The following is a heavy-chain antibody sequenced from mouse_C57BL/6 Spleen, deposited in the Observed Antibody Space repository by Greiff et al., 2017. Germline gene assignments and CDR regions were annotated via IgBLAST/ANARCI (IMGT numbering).Heavy chain of an antibody. J-gene: IGHJ1*03. CDR1: GYTFTTYP. Sequence: QVQLQQSGAELVKPGASVKMSCKASGYTFTTYPIEWMKQNHGKSLEWIGNFHPYNDDTKYNEKFKGKATLTVEKSSSTVYLELSRLTSDDSAVYYCARSIYYDYDSWYFDVWGTGTTVTVSS. CDR2: FHPYNDDT. D-gene: IGHD2-4*01. V-gene: IGHV1-47*01. CDR3: ARSIYYDYDSWYFDV.